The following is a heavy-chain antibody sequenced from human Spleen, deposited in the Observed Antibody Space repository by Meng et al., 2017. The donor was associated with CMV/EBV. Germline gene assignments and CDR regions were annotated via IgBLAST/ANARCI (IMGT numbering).Heavy chain of an antibody. J-gene: IGHJ4*02. CDR1: GGSIGSGDYD. CDR3: ARDLPEGDSSGQPDY. CDR2: IYYSGST. V-gene: IGHV4-39*07. Sequence: VRRRQSGPGLVKPSPTLSLTCTVSGGSIGSGDYDWSWIRQPPGKGLEWIGSIYYSGSTYYNPSLKSRVTISVDTSKNQFSLKLSSVTAADTAVYYCARDLPEGDSSGQPDYWGQGTLVTVSS. D-gene: IGHD3-22*01.